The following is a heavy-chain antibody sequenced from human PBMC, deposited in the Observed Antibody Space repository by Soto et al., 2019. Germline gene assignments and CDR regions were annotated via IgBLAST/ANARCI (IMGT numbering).Heavy chain of an antibody. Sequence: PGGSLRLSCAASGFIFSNAWMNWVRQAPGKGLEWVGRIKSKANGETIDYAAPVKGRFTISRDDSKDTVYLQMNSLKTEDTAVYFCTTEGLRYYWGQGTPVTVSS. D-gene: IGHD2-15*01. CDR3: TTEGLRYY. CDR1: GFIFSNAW. V-gene: IGHV3-15*07. CDR2: IKSKANGETI. J-gene: IGHJ4*02.